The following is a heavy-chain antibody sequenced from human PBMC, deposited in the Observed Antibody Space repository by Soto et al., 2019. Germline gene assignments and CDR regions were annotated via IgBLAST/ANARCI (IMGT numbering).Heavy chain of an antibody. CDR1: VCTLSSYC. V-gene: IGHV3-21*01. J-gene: IGHJ4*02. CDR2: ISSSSSYI. Sequence: VGSLRRSCAPSVCTLSSYCMSWVRQAPGKGLEWVSSISSSSSYIYYADSVKGRFTISRDNAKNSLYLQMNSLRAEDTAVYYCARADSFHYWGQGTLSTLSS. CDR3: ARADSFHY. D-gene: IGHD3-22*01.